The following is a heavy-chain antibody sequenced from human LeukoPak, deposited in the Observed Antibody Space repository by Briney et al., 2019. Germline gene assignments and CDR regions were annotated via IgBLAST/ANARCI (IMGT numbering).Heavy chain of an antibody. J-gene: IGHJ3*02. V-gene: IGHV4-39*01. D-gene: IGHD3-16*02. Sequence: PSETLSLTCAVYGGSFSSSNYYWGWIRQPPGKGLEWIGSIYYTGSTYYNPSLKSRVTMSVDTSKNQFSLKVNSETAADTAVYYCARGHYDSIWGSYRQHAFDIWGQGTMVTVSS. CDR3: ARGHYDSIWGSYRQHAFDI. CDR2: IYYTGST. CDR1: GGSFSSSNYY.